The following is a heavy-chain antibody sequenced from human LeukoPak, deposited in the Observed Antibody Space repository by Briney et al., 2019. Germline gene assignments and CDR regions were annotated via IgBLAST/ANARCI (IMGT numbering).Heavy chain of an antibody. CDR3: ATIGSYYDSSDY. V-gene: IGHV1-24*01. D-gene: IGHD3-22*01. Sequence: ASVKVSCKVSGYTLTELSMHWVRQAPGKGLEWMGGFDPEDGETIYAQKFQGRVTMSEDTSTDTAYMEPSSLRSEDTAVYYCATIGSYYDSSDYWGQGTLVTVSS. J-gene: IGHJ4*02. CDR2: FDPEDGET. CDR1: GYTLTELS.